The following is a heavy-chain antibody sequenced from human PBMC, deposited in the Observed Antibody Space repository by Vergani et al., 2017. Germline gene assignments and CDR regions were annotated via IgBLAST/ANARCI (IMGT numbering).Heavy chain of an antibody. D-gene: IGHD2-21*01. J-gene: IGHJ4*02. CDR1: ESSFISNE. Sequence: EVMLVQSGAEVKKPGESLKISCKYSESSFISNEIAWVRQMSGKGLQWMGNINPIDSKIAYSPSFQGQAIMSLDKSITTAYLQWRSLKASDTALYYCTRHVPCGDGACLHFDHWGKGTQVTVSS. V-gene: IGHV5-51*01. CDR3: TRHVPCGDGACLHFDH. CDR2: INPIDSKI.